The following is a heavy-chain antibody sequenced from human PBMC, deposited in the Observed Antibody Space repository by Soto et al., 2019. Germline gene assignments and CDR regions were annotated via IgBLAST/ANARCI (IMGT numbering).Heavy chain of an antibody. Sequence: EVQLGESGGGLVQPGRSLRLSCAASGFTFDDYAMHWVRQAPGKGLEWVSGISWNSGSIGYADSVKGRFTISRDNAKNSLYLQMNSLRAEDTALYYCAKDRISWSSGWYVPDYWGQGTLVTVSS. V-gene: IGHV3-9*01. D-gene: IGHD6-19*01. CDR3: AKDRISWSSGWYVPDY. CDR2: ISWNSGSI. CDR1: GFTFDDYA. J-gene: IGHJ4*02.